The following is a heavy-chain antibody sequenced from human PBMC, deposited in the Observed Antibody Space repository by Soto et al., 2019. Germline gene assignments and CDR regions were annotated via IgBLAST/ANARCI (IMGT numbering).Heavy chain of an antibody. J-gene: IGHJ3*01. Sequence: QLLDSGGGLVPPGGSLRLSCAASGYTFSNYAMSWIRQAPGKGLEWVSTIRGNGDGAYYTDSVKGRFTISRDNAKNTLALQMNCLRVEDAALYYCAAAGGGSFDLWGQGTMVTVSS. V-gene: IGHV3-23*01. CDR2: IRGNGDGA. D-gene: IGHD3-16*01. CDR1: GYTFSNYA. CDR3: AAAGGGSFDL.